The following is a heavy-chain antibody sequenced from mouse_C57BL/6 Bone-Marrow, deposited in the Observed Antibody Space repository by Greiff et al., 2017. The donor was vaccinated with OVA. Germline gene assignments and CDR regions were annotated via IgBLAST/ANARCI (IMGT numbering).Heavy chain of an antibody. J-gene: IGHJ4*01. CDR1: GFTFSDYG. CDR3: APYTLDYAMDY. Sequence: EVQLKESGGGLVKPGGSLKLSCAASGFTFSDYGMHWVRQAPEKGLEWVAYISSGSSTIYYADTVKGRFTISRDNAKNTLFLQMTSLRSEDTAMYYCAPYTLDYAMDYWGQGTSVTVSS. D-gene: IGHD2-12*01. CDR2: ISSGSSTI. V-gene: IGHV5-17*01.